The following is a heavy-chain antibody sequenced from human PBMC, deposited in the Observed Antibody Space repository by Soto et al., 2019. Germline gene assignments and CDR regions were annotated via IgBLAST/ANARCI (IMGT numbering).Heavy chain of an antibody. CDR3: AKGTSSEFLLSFDD. D-gene: IGHD3-10*01. CDR1: FSSYT. Sequence: FSSYTMTWVRQPPGKGLEWVSVITASASHSYYADSVKGRFTISRDNSRNTLFLQMDSLRADDTAVYFCAKGTSSEFLLSFDDWGHGTLVTVSS. CDR2: ITASASHS. V-gene: IGHV3-23*01. J-gene: IGHJ4*01.